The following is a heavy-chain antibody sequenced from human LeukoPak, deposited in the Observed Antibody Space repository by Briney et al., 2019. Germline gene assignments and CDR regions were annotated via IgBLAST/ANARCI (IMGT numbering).Heavy chain of an antibody. CDR1: GFTFSGYE. J-gene: IGHJ4*02. CDR2: ISSSGSTI. Sequence: PGGSLRLSCAASGFTFSGYEMNWVRQAPGKGLEWVSYISSSGSTIYYADSVKGRFTISRDNAKNSLYLQMNSLRAEDTAVYYCARVITMVRGVIPELVFDYWGQGTLVTVSS. D-gene: IGHD3-10*01. CDR3: ARVITMVRGVIPELVFDY. V-gene: IGHV3-48*03.